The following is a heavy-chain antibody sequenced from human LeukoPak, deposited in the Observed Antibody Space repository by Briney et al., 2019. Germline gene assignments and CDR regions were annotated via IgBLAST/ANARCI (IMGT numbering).Heavy chain of an antibody. D-gene: IGHD2-2*02. CDR2: IIPILGIA. CDR1: GGTFSSYA. V-gene: IGHV1-69*04. J-gene: IGHJ6*02. Sequence: SVKVSCKASGGTFSSYAISWVRQAPGQGLEWMGRIIPILGIANYAQKFQGRVTVTADKSTSTAYMELSSLRSEDTAVYYCARDCSSTSCYTSYYYYGMDVWGQGTTVTVSS. CDR3: ARDCSSTSCYTSYYYYGMDV.